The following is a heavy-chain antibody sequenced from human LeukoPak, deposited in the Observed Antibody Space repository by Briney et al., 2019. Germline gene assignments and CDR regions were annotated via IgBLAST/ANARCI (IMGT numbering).Heavy chain of an antibody. J-gene: IGHJ3*02. V-gene: IGHV4-38-2*02. CDR1: GYSISSGYY. CDR2: IWHSGST. CDR3: ARGSSLDCSSTSCYKGDDAFDI. D-gene: IGHD2-2*02. Sequence: SETLSLTCTVSGYSISSGYYWGWIRQPPGKGLEWIGSIWHSGSTYYNPSLKSRVTISVDTSKNQVSLKLGSVTAADTAVYYCARGSSLDCSSTSCYKGDDAFDIWGQGTMVTVSS.